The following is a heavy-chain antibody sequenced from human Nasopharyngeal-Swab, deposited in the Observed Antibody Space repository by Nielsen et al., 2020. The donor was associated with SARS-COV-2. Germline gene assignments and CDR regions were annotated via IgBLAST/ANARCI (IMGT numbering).Heavy chain of an antibody. D-gene: IGHD3-3*01. J-gene: IGHJ4*02. CDR1: GFTFSSCA. CDR3: AKDFRHNYDYWSGYFTN. CDR2: ISGSGHRT. Sequence: GESLKISCVASGFTFSSCAMTWVRQAPGKGLQWLSTISGSGHRTYYADSVKGRFTISRDNSQNTLYLQMNSLRAEDTAVYYYAKDFRHNYDYWSGYFTNWGQGTLVTVSS. V-gene: IGHV3-23*01.